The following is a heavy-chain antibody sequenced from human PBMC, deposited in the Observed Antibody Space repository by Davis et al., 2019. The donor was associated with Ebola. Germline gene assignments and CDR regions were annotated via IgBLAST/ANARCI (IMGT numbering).Heavy chain of an antibody. CDR3: ACSLASSTLGYYLDS. J-gene: IGHJ4*02. CDR1: GDSVSSKTAA. Sequence: HSQTLSLTCAISGDSVSSKTAAWNWIRQSPSRGLEWLGRTYYRSKWNNDYAVSVKSRITINPDTSKNQFSLQLNSVTPEDTAVYYCACSLASSTLGYYLDSWGQGTLVTVSS. CDR2: TYYRSKWNN. D-gene: IGHD2-2*01. V-gene: IGHV6-1*01.